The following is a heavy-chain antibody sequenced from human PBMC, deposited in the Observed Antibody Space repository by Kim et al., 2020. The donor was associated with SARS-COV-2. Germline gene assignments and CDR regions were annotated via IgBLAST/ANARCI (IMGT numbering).Heavy chain of an antibody. V-gene: IGHV4-59*13. J-gene: IGHJ4*02. D-gene: IGHD3-10*01. CDR1: GGSISSYY. CDR3: ARVQGYNDTMVRGVLFFDY. CDR2: IYYSGST. Sequence: SETLSLTCTVSGGSISSYYWSWIRQPPGKGLEWIGYIYYSGSTNYNPSLKSRVTISVDTSKNQFSLKLSSVTAADTAVYYCARVQGYNDTMVRGVLFFDYWGQGTLVTVSS.